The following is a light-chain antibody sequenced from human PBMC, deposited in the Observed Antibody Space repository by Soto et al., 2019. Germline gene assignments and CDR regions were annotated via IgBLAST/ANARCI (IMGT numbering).Light chain of an antibody. Sequence: DIQMTQSPSSLSSSVGDRVTITCRASQSISSYLNWYQQKPGRAPKLLIDAASSLQSGVPSRFSGSGSGSHFTLTISSPQPEDFASYYCQQSYSPLGTFGQGTKVEI. CDR2: AAS. CDR1: QSISSY. J-gene: IGKJ1*01. V-gene: IGKV1-39*01. CDR3: QQSYSPLGT.